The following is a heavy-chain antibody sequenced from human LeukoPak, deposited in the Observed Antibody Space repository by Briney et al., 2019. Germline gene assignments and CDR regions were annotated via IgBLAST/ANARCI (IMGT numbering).Heavy chain of an antibody. CDR3: ARADSSSWYYYYYMDV. V-gene: IGHV1-69*06. CDR2: IIPIFGTA. Sequence: GASVKVSCKASGGTFSSYAISWARQAPGQGLEWMGGIIPIFGTANYAQKFQGRVTITADKSTSTAYMELSSLRSEDTAVYYCARADSSSWYYYYYMDVWGKGTTVTISS. CDR1: GGTFSSYA. D-gene: IGHD5-18*01. J-gene: IGHJ6*03.